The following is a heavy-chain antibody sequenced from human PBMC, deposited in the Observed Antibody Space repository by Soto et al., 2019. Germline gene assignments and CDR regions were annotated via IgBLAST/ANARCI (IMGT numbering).Heavy chain of an antibody. V-gene: IGHV1-69*02. CDR3: ATSFGSGSRAFDS. Sequence: QVQLVQSGAEVKKPGSSVKVSCKASGDTFNFYTINWVRQAPGLGLEWMGRFNPILSFSNSALKFQGRVTLTADKPTSTAYMVLSSLRSEDTAIYYCATSFGSGSRAFDSWGQGALVTVSS. CDR1: GDTFNFYT. J-gene: IGHJ4*02. D-gene: IGHD3-10*01. CDR2: FNPILSFS.